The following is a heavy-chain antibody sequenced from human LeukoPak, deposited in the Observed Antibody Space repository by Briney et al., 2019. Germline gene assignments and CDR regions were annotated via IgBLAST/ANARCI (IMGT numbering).Heavy chain of an antibody. D-gene: IGHD3-3*01. CDR2: VSVYNGKT. CDR1: VYSFSSYG. CDR3: AREKIQGITIFGVVRISGDGMDV. J-gene: IGHJ6*02. V-gene: IGHV1-18*01. Sequence: ASEKVSRKASVYSFSSYGISWVRQAPGQGLEWMGWVSVYNGKTNYAKKAQGRGTMITDTSTSTAYMELRSLRSDHTAVYYCAREKIQGITIFGVVRISGDGMDVWGQGTTVTVSS.